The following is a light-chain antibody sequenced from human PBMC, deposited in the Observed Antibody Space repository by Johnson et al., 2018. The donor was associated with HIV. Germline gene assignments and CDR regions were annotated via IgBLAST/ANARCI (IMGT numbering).Light chain of an antibody. CDR1: SSNIGNNY. J-gene: IGLJ1*01. Sequence: VLTQPPSVSAAPGQKVTISCSGSSSNIGNNYVSWYQQLPGTAPKLLIYENNKRPSGIPDRFSGSKSATSATLGITGLQTGDEADYYCGTWHSSLNGYVFGSGTKVTVL. V-gene: IGLV1-51*02. CDR3: GTWHSSLNGYV. CDR2: ENN.